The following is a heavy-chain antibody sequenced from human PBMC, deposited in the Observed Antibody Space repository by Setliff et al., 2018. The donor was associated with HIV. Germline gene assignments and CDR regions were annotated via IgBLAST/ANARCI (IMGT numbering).Heavy chain of an antibody. V-gene: IGHV4-34*01. Sequence: PSETLSLTCAVYDGSFSGYYWSWIRQPPGKGLEWIGEIDHSGSTNYNPSLMSRVTISVDTSKKQFSLRLSSVTAADTAMYFCARALANWVGRRAFDIWGQGTMVTVSS. CDR2: IDHSGST. CDR3: ARALANWVGRRAFDI. CDR1: DGSFSGYY. J-gene: IGHJ3*02. D-gene: IGHD1-1*01.